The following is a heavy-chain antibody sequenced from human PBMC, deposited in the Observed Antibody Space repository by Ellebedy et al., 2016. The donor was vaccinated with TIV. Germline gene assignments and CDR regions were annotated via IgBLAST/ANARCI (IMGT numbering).Heavy chain of an antibody. Sequence: GESLKISCAASGFSFRNYAMIWVRQAPGKGPEWVSGIRGSGDRTYYADSVKGRFTISRDNSKSTLYLQMNSLRAEDAAVYYCAKDGGGFDSNEIDYWGQGTLVTVST. CDR1: GFSFRNYA. CDR3: AKDGGGFDSNEIDY. D-gene: IGHD3-9*01. J-gene: IGHJ4*02. V-gene: IGHV3-23*01. CDR2: IRGSGDRT.